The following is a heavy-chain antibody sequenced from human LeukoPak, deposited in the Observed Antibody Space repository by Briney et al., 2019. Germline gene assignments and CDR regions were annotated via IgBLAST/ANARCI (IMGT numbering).Heavy chain of an antibody. J-gene: IGHJ4*02. CDR1: GYTFTGYY. Sequence: ASVKVSCKASGYTFTGYYMHWVRQAPGQGLEWMGWINPNSGGTNYAQKFQGRVTMTRDTSISTAYMEPSRLRSDDTAVYYCASHLCSSCPVDYWGQGTLVTVSS. CDR2: INPNSGGT. V-gene: IGHV1-2*02. CDR3: ASHLCSSCPVDY. D-gene: IGHD6-13*01.